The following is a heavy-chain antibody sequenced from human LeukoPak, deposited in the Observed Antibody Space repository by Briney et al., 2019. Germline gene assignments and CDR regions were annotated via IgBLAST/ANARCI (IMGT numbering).Heavy chain of an antibody. CDR3: ARHPITSYYYYYYMDV. V-gene: IGHV4-39*07. D-gene: IGHD2-2*01. J-gene: IGHJ6*03. CDR2: IYYSGST. Sequence: SETLSLTCTVSGGSISSSSYYWGWIRQPPGKGLEWIGSIYYSGSTYYNPSLKSRVTISVDTSKNQFSLKLSSVTAADTAVYYCARHPITSYYYYYYMDVWGKGTTVTVSS. CDR1: GGSISSSSYY.